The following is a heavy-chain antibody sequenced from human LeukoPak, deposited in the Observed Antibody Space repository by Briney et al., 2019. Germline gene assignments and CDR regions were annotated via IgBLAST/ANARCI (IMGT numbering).Heavy chain of an antibody. CDR1: GGSISSYY. D-gene: IGHD6-6*01. Sequence: SETLSLTCTVSGGSISSYYWSWIRQPPGKGLEWIGYIYYSGSTNYNPSLKSRVTISVDTSKNQFSLKLSSVTAADTAVCYCAREYRYSSSRGGFDYWGQGTLVTVSS. CDR2: IYYSGST. CDR3: AREYRYSSSRGGFDY. V-gene: IGHV4-59*01. J-gene: IGHJ4*02.